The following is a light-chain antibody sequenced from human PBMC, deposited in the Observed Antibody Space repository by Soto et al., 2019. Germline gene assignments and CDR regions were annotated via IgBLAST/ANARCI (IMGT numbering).Light chain of an antibody. CDR3: QVWDSTSAHVV. CDR1: NIGRKS. CDR2: DNS. V-gene: IGLV3-21*02. Sequence: SYELTQPPSVSVAPGQTARITCGGENIGRKSVYWYQQKPGQAPVLVVSDNSDRPSEMPERFSGSKSGNTATLTITRVEAGDEADHYCQVWDSTSAHVVFGGGTKVTVL. J-gene: IGLJ3*02.